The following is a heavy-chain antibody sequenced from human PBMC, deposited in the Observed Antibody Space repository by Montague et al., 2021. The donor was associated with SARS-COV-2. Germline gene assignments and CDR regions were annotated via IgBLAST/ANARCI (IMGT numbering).Heavy chain of an antibody. CDR1: GGSITRSYY. CDR3: ARPLVRGVPKAFDI. V-gene: IGHV4-39*01. D-gene: IGHD3-10*01. CDR2: IYYSGTT. J-gene: IGHJ3*02. Sequence: SETLSLTCTVSGGSITRSYYWGWIRQPPGKGLEWVGNIYYSGTTFINPSLGSRVTISVDASKNQSSLNLTSVTAADTAVYYCARPLVRGVPKAFDIWGQGALVIVSS.